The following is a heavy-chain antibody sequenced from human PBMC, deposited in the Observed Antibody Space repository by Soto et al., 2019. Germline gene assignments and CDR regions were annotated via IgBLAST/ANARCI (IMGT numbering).Heavy chain of an antibody. CDR3: ARCYGVQHYYYYGMDV. D-gene: IGHD2-8*01. Sequence: QVQLVQSGAEVKKPGSSVKVSCKASGGTFSSYAISWVRQAPGQGLEWMGGIIPIFGTANYAQKFQGRVTITADESTSTADMGLSSLRSEDTAVYYCARCYGVQHYYYYGMDVWGQGTTVTVSS. V-gene: IGHV1-69*01. CDR2: IIPIFGTA. CDR1: GGTFSSYA. J-gene: IGHJ6*02.